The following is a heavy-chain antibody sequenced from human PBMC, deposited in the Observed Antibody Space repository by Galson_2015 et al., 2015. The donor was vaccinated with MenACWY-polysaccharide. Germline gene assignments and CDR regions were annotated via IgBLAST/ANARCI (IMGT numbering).Heavy chain of an antibody. V-gene: IGHV3-7*01. CDR2: INQGSNER. CDR3: ARGRQFLGP. J-gene: IGHJ5*02. CDR1: GFSFGGYW. D-gene: IGHD3-16*01. Sequence: SLRISCAASGFSFGGYWMTWVRQAPGKGLEWVANINQGSNERNYVDSVKGRFTISRDNAENSLFLQMNSLRDEDTAVYYCARGRQFLGPWGQGTLVTVSS.